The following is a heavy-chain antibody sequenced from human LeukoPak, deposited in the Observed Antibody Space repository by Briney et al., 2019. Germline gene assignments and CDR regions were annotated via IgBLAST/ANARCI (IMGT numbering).Heavy chain of an antibody. CDR3: AKDFQVWAAMELFEN. D-gene: IGHD5-18*01. CDR1: GFTQNA. J-gene: IGHJ4*02. V-gene: IGHV3-23*01. CDR2: ISRSGGNS. Sequence: PGGSLRLSCEASGFTQNAMGWVRQAPGKGLEWVASISRSGGNSHYADSVKGRFTISRDNSKNTLYLQMNSLRPEDTAMYYCAKDFQVWAAMELFENWGQGTLVTVSS.